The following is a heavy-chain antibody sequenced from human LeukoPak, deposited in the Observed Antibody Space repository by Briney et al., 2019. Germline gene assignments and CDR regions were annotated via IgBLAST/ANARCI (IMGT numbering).Heavy chain of an antibody. D-gene: IGHD6-19*01. V-gene: IGHV4-59*01. Sequence: PSETLSLTCTVSGGSISSYYWSWIRQPPGKGLEWIGYIYYSGSTNYNPSLKSRVTISVDTSKNQFSLKLSSVTAADTAVYYCARGRAEQWLVTPYYFDYWGQGTLVTVSS. CDR3: ARGRAEQWLVTPYYFDY. CDR2: IYYSGST. CDR1: GGSISSYY. J-gene: IGHJ4*02.